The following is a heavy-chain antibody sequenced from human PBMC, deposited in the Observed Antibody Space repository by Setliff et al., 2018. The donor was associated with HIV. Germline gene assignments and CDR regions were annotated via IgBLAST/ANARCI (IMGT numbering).Heavy chain of an antibody. Sequence: SETLSLTCAVYGGSFSGFYWNWIRQPPGKGLEWIGEINHSGSTNYNPSLKSRITMSVDTSENQLSLRLSSVTSADTAVYYCARDRGPYCSGSICHPPHSSYMDVWGKGTTVTVSS. D-gene: IGHD2-15*01. J-gene: IGHJ6*03. CDR2: INHSGST. CDR3: ARDRGPYCSGSICHPPHSSYMDV. CDR1: GGSFSGFY. V-gene: IGHV4-34*10.